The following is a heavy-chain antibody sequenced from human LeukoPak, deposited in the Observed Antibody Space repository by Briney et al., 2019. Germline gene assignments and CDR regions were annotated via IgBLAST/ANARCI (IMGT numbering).Heavy chain of an antibody. CDR1: GFTFKSYW. D-gene: IGHD6-13*01. CDR3: AREKPIRSSLDY. J-gene: IGHJ4*02. V-gene: IGHV3-7*01. Sequence: AGSLRLSCGASGFTFKSYWMSWVRQTPGKGLEWVANISPDGSENYYIDSVKGRFTISRDNTNNSLYLEMSSLRVDDTAVYYCAREKPIRSSLDYWGQGTLVTAS. CDR2: ISPDGSEN.